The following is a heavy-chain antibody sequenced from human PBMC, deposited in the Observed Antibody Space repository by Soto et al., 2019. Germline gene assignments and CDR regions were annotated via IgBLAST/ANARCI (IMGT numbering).Heavy chain of an antibody. CDR3: ARGSTAYFDY. D-gene: IGHD4-17*01. CDR2: IYYSGST. Sequence: SLTCTVSGGSISSGGYYWSWIRQHPGKGLEWIGYIYYSGSTYYNPSLKSRVTISVDTSKNQFSLKLSSVTAADTAVYYCARGSTAYFDYWGQGTLVTVSS. CDR1: GGSISSGGYY. V-gene: IGHV4-31*03. J-gene: IGHJ4*02.